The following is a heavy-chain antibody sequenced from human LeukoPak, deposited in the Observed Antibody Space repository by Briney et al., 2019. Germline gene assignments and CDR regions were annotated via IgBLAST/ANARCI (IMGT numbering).Heavy chain of an antibody. Sequence: GGSLRLSCTASGFTFNDFWMSWVRQAPGKGLEWVANIKQDGSDIYYLGSVRGRFTISRDNAMNSLFLQMNSLRAEDTAVYYCTRDALYGDPSYYYMDVWGKGTTVTVSS. V-gene: IGHV3-7*01. D-gene: IGHD4-17*01. CDR3: TRDALYGDPSYYYMDV. CDR2: IKQDGSDI. CDR1: GFTFNDFW. J-gene: IGHJ6*03.